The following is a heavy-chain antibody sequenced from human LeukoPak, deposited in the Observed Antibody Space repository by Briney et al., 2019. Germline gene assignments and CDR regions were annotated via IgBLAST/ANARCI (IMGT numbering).Heavy chain of an antibody. CDR1: GFTFSSYA. CDR2: ISYDGSNK. V-gene: IGHV3-30-3*01. D-gene: IGHD4-17*01. CDR3: ARIIYGVDEDY. Sequence: GGSLRLSCAASGFTFSSYAMHWVRQAPGKGLEWVAVISYDGSNKYYADSVKGRFTISRDNSKNTLYLQMNSLRAEDTAVYYCARIIYGVDEDYWGQGTLVTVSS. J-gene: IGHJ4*02.